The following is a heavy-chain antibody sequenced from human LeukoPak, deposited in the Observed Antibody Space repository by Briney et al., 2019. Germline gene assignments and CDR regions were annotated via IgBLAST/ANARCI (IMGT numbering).Heavy chain of an antibody. CDR3: ARDHETGTTGAYFDY. V-gene: IGHV4-59*12. CDR2: IYYSGST. J-gene: IGHJ4*02. D-gene: IGHD1-14*01. Sequence: SETLSLTCTVSGGSISSYYWSWLRQPPGKGLEWIGSIYYSGSTYYNPSLKSRVTISVDTSKNQFSLKLSSVTAADTAVYYCARDHETGTTGAYFDYWGQGTLVTVSS. CDR1: GGSISSYY.